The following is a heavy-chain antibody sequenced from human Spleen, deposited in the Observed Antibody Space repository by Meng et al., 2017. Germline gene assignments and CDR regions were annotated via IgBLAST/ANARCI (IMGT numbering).Heavy chain of an antibody. J-gene: IGHJ4*02. CDR2: ISPSGDTT. CDR3: ARGHGDYASFDY. Sequence: QVQVVQAGAGVKKPGASVKVSCKASGYTFTSYYLYWVRQAPGQGLEWMGLISPSGDTTTYAQNFQGRVAMTRDTSTSTVYMELSSPRSDDTAVYYCARGHGDYASFDYWGQGTLVTVPS. CDR1: GYTFTSYY. D-gene: IGHD4-17*01. V-gene: IGHV1-46*01.